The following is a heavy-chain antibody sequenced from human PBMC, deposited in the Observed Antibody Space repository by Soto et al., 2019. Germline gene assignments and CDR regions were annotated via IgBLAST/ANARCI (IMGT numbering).Heavy chain of an antibody. Sequence: QVQLQESGPGLVKPSQTLSLTCTVSGGSISSGGYYWSWIRQHPGKGLEWIGYIYYSGSTYYNPSLKSRVTISLDTSKNQFSLKLSSVTAADTAVYYCARDGMDWFHNPVWGQGTLVTVSS. V-gene: IGHV4-31*03. CDR3: ARDGMDWFHNPV. J-gene: IGHJ4*02. CDR2: IYYSGST. D-gene: IGHD3-9*01. CDR1: GGSISSGGYY.